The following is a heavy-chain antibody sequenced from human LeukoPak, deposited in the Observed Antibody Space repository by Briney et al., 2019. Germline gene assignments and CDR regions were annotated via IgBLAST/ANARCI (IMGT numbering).Heavy chain of an antibody. Sequence: GESLKISCKGSGYSFTSYWIGWVRQMPGKGLEWMGIIYPGDSDTRYSPSFQGQVTISAGKSISTAYLQWSSLKASDTAMYYCARYRVAAAGTLWYFDYWGQGTLVTVSS. V-gene: IGHV5-51*01. D-gene: IGHD6-13*01. J-gene: IGHJ4*02. CDR3: ARYRVAAAGTLWYFDY. CDR1: GYSFTSYW. CDR2: IYPGDSDT.